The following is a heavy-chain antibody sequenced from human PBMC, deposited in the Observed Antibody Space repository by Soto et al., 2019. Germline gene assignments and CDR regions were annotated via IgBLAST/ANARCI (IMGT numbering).Heavy chain of an antibody. J-gene: IGHJ4*02. CDR2: INPSGGST. V-gene: IGHV1-46*01. Sequence: ASVKVSCKASGYTFTSYYMHWVRQAPGQGLEWMGIINPSGGSTSYAQKFQGRVTMTRDTSTSTVYMELSSLRSEDTAVYYCARERYDILTGSAPFDYWGQGTPVTVSS. CDR3: ARERYDILTGSAPFDY. D-gene: IGHD3-9*01. CDR1: GYTFTSYY.